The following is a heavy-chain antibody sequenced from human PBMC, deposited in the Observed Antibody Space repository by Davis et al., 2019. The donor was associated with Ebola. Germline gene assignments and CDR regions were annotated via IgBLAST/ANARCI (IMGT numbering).Heavy chain of an antibody. CDR1: GFTFSDYW. Sequence: PGGSLRLSCTASGFTFSDYWMSWVRQAPGKGLEWVANIKPDGSEKYYVDSVKGRFTISRDNAKNSLYLQMNSLRAEDTAVYYCARDRQWLASSHFDYWGQGTLVTVSS. V-gene: IGHV3-7*03. J-gene: IGHJ4*02. CDR3: ARDRQWLASSHFDY. CDR2: IKPDGSEK. D-gene: IGHD6-19*01.